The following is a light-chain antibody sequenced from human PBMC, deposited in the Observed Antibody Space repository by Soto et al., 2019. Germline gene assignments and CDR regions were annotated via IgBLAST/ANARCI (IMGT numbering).Light chain of an antibody. Sequence: DIQLTQSPSFLSASVGDRLTITCRASQDIRSALAWYQQKPGKAPNLLIYTVSTLQSGVPSRFSGSRSGTEFTLTISSLQPEDCGTCYCQQCNSSPFTCGGGTKVEI. CDR1: QDIRSA. J-gene: IGKJ4*01. V-gene: IGKV1-9*01. CDR2: TVS. CDR3: QQCNSSPFT.